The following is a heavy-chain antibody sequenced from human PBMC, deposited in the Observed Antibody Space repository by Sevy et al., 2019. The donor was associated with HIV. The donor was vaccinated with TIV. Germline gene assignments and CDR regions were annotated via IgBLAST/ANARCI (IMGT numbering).Heavy chain of an antibody. J-gene: IGHJ6*02. D-gene: IGHD6-19*01. CDR2: TYYRSKWYN. Sequence: SQTLSLTCAISGDSVSSNSAAWNWIRQSPSRGLEWLGRTYYRSKWYNDYAVSVKSRITINPDKSKNQFSLQLNSVTPEDTAVYYCARVLSSGYFESYYYYGMDVWGQGTTVTVSS. V-gene: IGHV6-1*01. CDR3: ARVLSSGYFESYYYYGMDV. CDR1: GDSVSSNSAA.